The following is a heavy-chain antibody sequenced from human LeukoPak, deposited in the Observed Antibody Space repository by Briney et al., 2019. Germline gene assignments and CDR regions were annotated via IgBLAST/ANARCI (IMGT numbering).Heavy chain of an antibody. D-gene: IGHD3-22*01. CDR2: ITCNGGAT. CDR3: ARDLTSGFSFDV. Sequence: PGVSLRLSCAASGFTFSNYPMLWVRQAPGKGLEYVSYITCNGGATHYANSVKGRFTISRDNSKNTLYLQMGSLRAEDMALYYCARDLTSGFSFDVWGPATMVTVSS. V-gene: IGHV3-64*01. CDR1: GFTFSNYP. J-gene: IGHJ3*01.